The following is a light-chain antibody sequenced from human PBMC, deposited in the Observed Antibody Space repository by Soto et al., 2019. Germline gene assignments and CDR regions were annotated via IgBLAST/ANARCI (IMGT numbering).Light chain of an antibody. Sequence: ENVLTQSPATLSLSPGERATLSCRASQSVSNYVAWYQQKPGQAPRLLIYDASNRATGIPARFSGSGSGTDFTLTISSLEPEDFEVYYCQQRSNWLFGPGTKGDIK. CDR1: QSVSNY. CDR2: DAS. CDR3: QQRSNWL. V-gene: IGKV3-11*01. J-gene: IGKJ3*01.